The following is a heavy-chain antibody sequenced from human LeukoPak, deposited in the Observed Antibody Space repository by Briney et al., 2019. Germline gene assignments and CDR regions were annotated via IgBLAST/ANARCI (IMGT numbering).Heavy chain of an antibody. V-gene: IGHV1-58*02. CDR1: GFTFTSSA. J-gene: IGHJ6*03. Sequence: ASVKVSCKASGFTFTSSAMHWVRQARGQRLEWIGWIVVGSGNTNYAQKFQERVTITRDMSTSTAYMELSSLRSEDTAVYYCAATSVYYDFWSGYSGHYYYMDVWGKGTTVTVSS. CDR3: AATSVYYDFWSGYSGHYYYMDV. CDR2: IVVGSGNT. D-gene: IGHD3-3*01.